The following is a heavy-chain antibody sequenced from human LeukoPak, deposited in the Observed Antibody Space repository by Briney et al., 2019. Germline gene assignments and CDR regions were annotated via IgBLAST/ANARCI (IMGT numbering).Heavy chain of an antibody. CDR3: AKSPDYGDYKLDY. CDR2: ISWNSGSI. CDR1: GFTFDDYA. V-gene: IGHV3-9*01. J-gene: IGHJ4*02. D-gene: IGHD4-17*01. Sequence: GGSLRPSCAASGFTFDDYAMHWVRQAPGKGLEWVSGISWNSGSIGYADSVKGRFTISRDNAKNSLYLQMNSLRAEDTALYYCAKSPDYGDYKLDYWGQGTLVTVSS.